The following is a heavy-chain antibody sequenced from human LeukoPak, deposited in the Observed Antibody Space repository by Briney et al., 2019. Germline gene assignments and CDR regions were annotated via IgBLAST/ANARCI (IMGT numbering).Heavy chain of an antibody. D-gene: IGHD3-22*01. V-gene: IGHV3-7*01. J-gene: IGHJ4*02. CDR1: GFASSDYW. CDR2: IKQDGLEK. CDR3: ARDVSGSLDY. Sequence: GGSLRLSCVASGFASSDYWMARVRQAPGKGPEWVANIKQDGLEKHYVDSVKGRFTVSRDGAKNSLYLQMNSLRAEDTAIYYCARDVSGSLDYWGQGTLVTVSS.